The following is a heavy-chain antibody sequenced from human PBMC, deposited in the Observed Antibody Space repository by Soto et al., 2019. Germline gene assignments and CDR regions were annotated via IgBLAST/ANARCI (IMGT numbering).Heavy chain of an antibody. CDR3: ARIGKVRRIDYYDSSGPIREHAFDI. J-gene: IGHJ3*02. V-gene: IGHV4-31*03. Sequence: SETLSLTCTVSGGSISSGGYYWSWIRQHPGKGLEWIGYIYYSGRTYYNPSLKSRVTISVDTSKNQFSLKLSSVTAAETAVYYCARIGKVRRIDYYDSSGPIREHAFDIWGQGTMVTVSS. CDR2: IYYSGRT. CDR1: GGSISSGGYY. D-gene: IGHD3-22*01.